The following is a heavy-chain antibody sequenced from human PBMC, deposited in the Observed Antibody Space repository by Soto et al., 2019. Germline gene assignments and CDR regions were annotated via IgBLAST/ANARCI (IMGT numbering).Heavy chain of an antibody. CDR3: ARGDILTGYSYYYGMDV. CDR1: GGSISSGGYY. Sequence: SETLSLTCTVSGGSISSGGYYWSWLSQHPGKGLEWIGYIYYSGSTYYNPSLKSRVTISVDTSKNQFSLKLSSVTAADTAVYYCARGDILTGYSYYYGMDVWGQGTTVTVSS. J-gene: IGHJ6*02. D-gene: IGHD3-9*01. CDR2: IYYSGST. V-gene: IGHV4-31*03.